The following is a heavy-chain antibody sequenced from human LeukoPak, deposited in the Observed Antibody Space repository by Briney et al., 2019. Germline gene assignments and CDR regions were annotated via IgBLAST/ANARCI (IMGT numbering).Heavy chain of an antibody. CDR3: ARGLGV. D-gene: IGHD7-27*01. J-gene: IGHJ4*02. CDR2: IDHNGDT. CDR1: NGSFNGHY. V-gene: IGHV4-34*01. Sequence: SETLSLTCTVYNGSFNGHYWSWIRQPPGKGLEWIGEIDHNGDTNYISSLKSRVIISLDTSRNHFSLNLTSVTAADTAVYYCARGLGVWGQGTLVSVSS.